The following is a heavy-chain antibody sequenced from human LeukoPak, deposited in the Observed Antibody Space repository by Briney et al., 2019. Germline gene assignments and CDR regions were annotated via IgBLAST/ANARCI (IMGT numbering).Heavy chain of an antibody. J-gene: IGHJ4*02. D-gene: IGHD1-1*01. CDR1: GFTFSSFG. Sequence: GGSLRLSCAASGFTFSSFGMHWVRQAPGKGLEWVAVIWYDASNKYYADSVKGRFTISRDNSKSTLYLQMNSLRAGDTAVYYCARDLPGRVWGQGTLVTVSS. CDR3: ARDLPGRV. V-gene: IGHV3-33*01. CDR2: IWYDASNK.